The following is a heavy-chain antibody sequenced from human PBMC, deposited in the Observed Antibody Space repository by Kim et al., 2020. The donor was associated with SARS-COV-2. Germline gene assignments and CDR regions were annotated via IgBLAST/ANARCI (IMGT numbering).Heavy chain of an antibody. J-gene: IGHJ4*02. V-gene: IGHV3-23*03. CDR1: GFTFSSYA. Sequence: GGSLRLSCAASGFTFSSYAMSWVRQAPGKGLEWVSVIYSGGSSTYYADSVKGRFTISRDNSKNTLYLQMNSLRAEDTAVYYCAKGGYYDILTGYCTSKSYFDYWGQGTLVTVSS. D-gene: IGHD3-9*01. CDR3: AKGGYYDILTGYCTSKSYFDY. CDR2: IYSGGSST.